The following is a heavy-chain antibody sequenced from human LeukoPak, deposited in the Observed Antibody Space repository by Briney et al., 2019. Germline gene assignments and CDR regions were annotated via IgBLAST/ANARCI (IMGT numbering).Heavy chain of an antibody. CDR2: IYHNGIT. CDR1: GYSVSSGFF. D-gene: IGHD1-1*01. V-gene: IGHV4-38-2*01. J-gene: IGHJ4*02. CDR3: TRGVALSDHGIIDS. Sequence: SETLSLTCAVSGYSVSSGFFWGWIRQPPGKGLEWIATIYHNGITHYNPSLKSRVTISVDTSKNQFSLKMSSVTAADTAVYYCTRGVALSDHGIIDSWGQGTLATVTS.